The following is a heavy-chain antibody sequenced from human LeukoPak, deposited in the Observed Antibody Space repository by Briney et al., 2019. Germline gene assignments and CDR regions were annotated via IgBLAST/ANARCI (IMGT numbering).Heavy chain of an antibody. CDR2: IDPSDFYN. V-gene: IGHV5-10-1*01. Sequence: GESLRISCKGSGYSFTSYWISWVRQMPGKGLEWMGRIDPSDFYNNYSPSFQGHVTISADKSITTAYLQWSSLKASYTAIYYCARQSSGYSSNFDYWGQGTLVTVSS. CDR3: ARQSSGYSSNFDY. J-gene: IGHJ4*02. CDR1: GYSFTSYW. D-gene: IGHD5-18*01.